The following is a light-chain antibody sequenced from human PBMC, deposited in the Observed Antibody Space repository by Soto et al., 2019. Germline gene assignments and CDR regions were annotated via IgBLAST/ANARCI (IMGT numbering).Light chain of an antibody. V-gene: IGKV3-20*01. J-gene: IGKJ5*01. CDR1: QSVSSSY. Sequence: EIVLTQSPGTLSLSPGERATLSCRASQSVSSSYLAWYQQKPGQAPRLLIYGASSRATGIPDRFSGSGSGTDSTLTISRLEPEVFAVFYCQQYGSSPNTFGQGTRLEIK. CDR2: GAS. CDR3: QQYGSSPNT.